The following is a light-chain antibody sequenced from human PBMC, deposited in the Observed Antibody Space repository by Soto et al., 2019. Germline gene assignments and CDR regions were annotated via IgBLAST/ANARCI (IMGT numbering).Light chain of an antibody. J-gene: IGKJ5*01. CDR3: QQRGNWPLVT. CDR2: DTS. Sequence: EIVLTQSPATLSSFPGDRVTLSCRASQSIYSYLAWYQQKPGQAPRLLIYDTSNRATGIPARFGGSGSGTDFTLTISSLEPEDFAVYYCQQRGNWPLVTFGQGTRLEIK. V-gene: IGKV3-11*01. CDR1: QSIYSY.